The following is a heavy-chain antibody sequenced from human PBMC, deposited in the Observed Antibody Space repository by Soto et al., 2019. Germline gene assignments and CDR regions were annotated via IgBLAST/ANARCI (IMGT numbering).Heavy chain of an antibody. D-gene: IGHD2-15*01. J-gene: IGHJ3*02. Sequence: ASVKVSCKASGYTFTSYGISWVRQAPGQGLEWMGWISAYNGNTNYAQKLQGRVTMTTDTSTSTAYMELRSLRSDDTAVYYCARGRGEVASGGADAFDIWGQGTMVTVSS. CDR2: ISAYNGNT. V-gene: IGHV1-18*01. CDR3: ARGRGEVASGGADAFDI. CDR1: GYTFTSYG.